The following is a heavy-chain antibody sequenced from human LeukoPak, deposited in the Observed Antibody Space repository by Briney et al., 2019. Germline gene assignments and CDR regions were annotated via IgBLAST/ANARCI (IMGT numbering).Heavy chain of an antibody. CDR3: ARATLEWLPYSWFDP. CDR1: GYTFTGYY. V-gene: IGHV1-2*02. D-gene: IGHD3-3*01. J-gene: IGHJ5*02. Sequence: GASVKVSCKASGYTFTGYYMHWVRQAPGQGLEWMGWINPNSGGTNYAQKFQVRVTMTRDTSISTAYMELSRLRSDDTAVYYCARATLEWLPYSWFDPWGQGTLVTVSS. CDR2: INPNSGGT.